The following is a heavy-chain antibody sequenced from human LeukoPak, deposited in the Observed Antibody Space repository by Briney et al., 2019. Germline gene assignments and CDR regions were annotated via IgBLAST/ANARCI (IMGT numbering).Heavy chain of an antibody. CDR3: ARDRYYYGSGSPADYYYYMDV. D-gene: IGHD3-10*01. J-gene: IGHJ6*03. V-gene: IGHV1-2*02. CDR1: GYTFTGYY. CDR2: INPNSGGT. Sequence: ASVKVSCKASGYTFTGYYMHWVRQAPGQGLEWMGWINPNSGGTNYAQKFQGRVTMTRDTSISTAYMELSRLRSDDTAAYYCARDRYYYGSGSPADYYYYMDVWGKGTTVTVSS.